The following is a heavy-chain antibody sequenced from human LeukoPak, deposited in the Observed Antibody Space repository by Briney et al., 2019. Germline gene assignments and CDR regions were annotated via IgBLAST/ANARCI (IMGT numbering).Heavy chain of an antibody. J-gene: IGHJ4*02. V-gene: IGHV3-30-3*01. CDR3: ARGIRNYYDSSGYYYGLFDY. CDR1: GFTFSSYA. Sequence: GGSLRLSCAASGFTFSSYAMHWVRQAPGKGLEWVAVISYAGSNKYYAASVKGRFTISRDNSKNTMYLQMNSLGAEDTAVYYCARGIRNYYDSSGYYYGLFDYWGQGTLVTVSS. D-gene: IGHD3-22*01. CDR2: ISYAGSNK.